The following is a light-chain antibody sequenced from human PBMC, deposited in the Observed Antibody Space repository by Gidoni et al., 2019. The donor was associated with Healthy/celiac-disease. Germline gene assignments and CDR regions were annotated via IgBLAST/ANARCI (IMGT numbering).Light chain of an antibody. CDR1: QSISSY. J-gene: IGKJ3*01. Sequence: DIQMTQSPSSLSASVGDRVTITCRASQSISSYLNWYQQKTGTAPKLLIYAASSLQSGVPSRFSGSGSGTDFTLTISSLQPEDFATYYCQQSYSTPFTFGPGTKVEIK. CDR3: QQSYSTPFT. V-gene: IGKV1-39*01. CDR2: AAS.